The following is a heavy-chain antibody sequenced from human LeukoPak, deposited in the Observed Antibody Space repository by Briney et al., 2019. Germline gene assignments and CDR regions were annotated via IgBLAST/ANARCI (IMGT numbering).Heavy chain of an antibody. D-gene: IGHD4-17*01. V-gene: IGHV1-2*02. J-gene: IGHJ4*02. CDR1: GYTFTGYY. Sequence: ASVKVSCKASGYTFTGYYIHWVRQAPGQGLEWMGWINPNSGATNYAQRFQGRVTMTRDTSISTAYMELSSLTSDDTAVYFCARVRERTTSAAAYWGQGTLVTVSS. CDR3: ARVRERTTSAAAY. CDR2: INPNSGAT.